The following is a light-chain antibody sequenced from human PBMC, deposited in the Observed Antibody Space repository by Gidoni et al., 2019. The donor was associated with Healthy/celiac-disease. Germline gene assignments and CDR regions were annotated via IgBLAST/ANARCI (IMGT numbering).Light chain of an antibody. CDR2: AAS. CDR1: QSISSY. Sequence: IQMTQSPSSLSASVGDRVTITCRASQSISSYLNWYQQKPGKAPKLLIYAASSLQSGVPSRFSGSGSGTDFTLTISRLQPEDFATYYCQQSYRTPLFGGGTKVEIK. V-gene: IGKV1-39*01. J-gene: IGKJ4*01. CDR3: QQSYRTPL.